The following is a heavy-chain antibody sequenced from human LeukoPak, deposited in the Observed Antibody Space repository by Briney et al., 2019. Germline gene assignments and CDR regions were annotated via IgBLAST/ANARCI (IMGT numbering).Heavy chain of an antibody. CDR2: TRSSNCHI. J-gene: IGHJ4*02. D-gene: IGHD3-3*02. V-gene: IGHV3-21*01. CDR1: GFTFTSYS. Sequence: GGSLTLSCAASGFTFTSYSMNWVRQAPGKGLEWVSITRSSNCHIYYADSVKGRFTISRDKAKKSLYLQMNSLRAEDTAVYYCARGEGPSTLDYWGQGTLVTVSS. CDR3: ARGEGPSTLDY.